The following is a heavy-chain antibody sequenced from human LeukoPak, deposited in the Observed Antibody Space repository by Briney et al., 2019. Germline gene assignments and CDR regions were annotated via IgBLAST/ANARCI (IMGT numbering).Heavy chain of an antibody. CDR2: FDPEDGGT. D-gene: IGHD3-9*01. V-gene: IGHV1-24*01. Sequence: ASVKVSCKVSGYTLTELSMHWVRQAPGKGLEWMGGFDPEDGGTIYAQKFQGRVTMTEDTSTDTAYMELSSLRSEDTAVYYCATLYDILTGLDYWGQGTLVTVSS. J-gene: IGHJ4*02. CDR1: GYTLTELS. CDR3: ATLYDILTGLDY.